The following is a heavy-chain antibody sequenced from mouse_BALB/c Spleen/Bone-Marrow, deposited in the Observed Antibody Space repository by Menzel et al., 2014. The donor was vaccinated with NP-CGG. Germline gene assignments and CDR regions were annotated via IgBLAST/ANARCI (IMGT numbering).Heavy chain of an antibody. CDR3: TRLFYGSSDYAMDN. CDR1: GYTFTSYW. Sequence: VQLQQSGAELVKPGASVQLSCKASGYTFTSYWMHWVKLRPGQGFEWIGEINPNNGSSNYNEKFKRKATLTVDKSSSTAYMQLNSLTSEDSAVYYCTRLFYGSSDYAMDNWGQGASVTVSS. V-gene: IGHV1S81*02. D-gene: IGHD1-1*01. CDR2: INPNNGSS. J-gene: IGHJ4*01.